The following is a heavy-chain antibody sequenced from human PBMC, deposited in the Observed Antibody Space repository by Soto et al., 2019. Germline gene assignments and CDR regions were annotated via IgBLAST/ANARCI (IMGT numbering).Heavy chain of an antibody. CDR2: VHYSGTT. CDR3: ARLERSYYDSSGSNPYYFDY. CDR1: GGSIGSYSYY. Sequence: QVHLQESGPGLVKPSQTLSLTCTVSGGSIGSYSYYWTWIRQHPGKGLEWIGHVHYSGTTSYNPSLKSRVIISLDTSKNQFSLKLTSVTAADTAVYYCARLERSYYDSSGSNPYYFDYWGQGTLVTVSS. D-gene: IGHD3-22*01. J-gene: IGHJ4*02. V-gene: IGHV4-31*03.